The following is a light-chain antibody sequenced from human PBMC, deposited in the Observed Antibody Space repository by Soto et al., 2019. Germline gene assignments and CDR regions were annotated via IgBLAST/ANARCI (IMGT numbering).Light chain of an antibody. CDR2: EVS. CDR3: SSYTSSSPYV. Sequence: QYALTQPASVSGSPGQSITISCTRTSSDVGGYNYVSWYQQHPGKAPKLMIYEVSNRPSGVSNRFSGSKSGNTASLTISGLQAEDEADYYCSSYTSSSPYVFGTGTKLTVL. V-gene: IGLV2-14*01. J-gene: IGLJ1*01. CDR1: SSDVGGYNY.